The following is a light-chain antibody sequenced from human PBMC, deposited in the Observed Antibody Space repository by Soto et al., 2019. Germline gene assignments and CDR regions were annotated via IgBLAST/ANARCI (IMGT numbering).Light chain of an antibody. J-gene: IGKJ1*01. V-gene: IGKV3-20*01. CDR3: QQYGNPTQT. CDR2: GAS. CDR1: QSVSSGY. Sequence: EIVLTQSPGTLSLSPGERATLSCRASQSVSSGYVAWYQVKPGQAPRLLIYGASSRATGSPDRFSGSGSGTDFTLTISRLELEDLAMYLCQQYGNPTQTFWQGTKVDI.